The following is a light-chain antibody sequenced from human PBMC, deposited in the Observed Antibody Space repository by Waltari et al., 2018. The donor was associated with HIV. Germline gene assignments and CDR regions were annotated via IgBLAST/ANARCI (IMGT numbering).Light chain of an antibody. CDR2: GNN. Sequence: QSVLTQPPSVSGAPGQRVTIPCTGSSSNIGAGYAVHWYQQLPGTAPKLLIYGNNNRPSGVPDRFSGSKSDTSASLAITGLQAEDEADYYCQSFDRSLSAWVFGGGTKLTVL. CDR3: QSFDRSLSAWV. V-gene: IGLV1-40*01. J-gene: IGLJ2*01. CDR1: SSNIGAGYA.